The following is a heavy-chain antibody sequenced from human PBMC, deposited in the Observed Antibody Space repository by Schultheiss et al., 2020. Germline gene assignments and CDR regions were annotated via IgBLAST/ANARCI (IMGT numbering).Heavy chain of an antibody. CDR2: IHHSGTT. CDR1: GGSISSNY. J-gene: IGHJ4*02. D-gene: IGHD6-13*01. V-gene: IGHV4-59*01. Sequence: SETLSLTCTVSGGSISSNYWSWIRQPPGKGLEWIGNIHHSGTTNYNPSLRGRVTISVDTSKNQFSLRLSAVTAADTAMYYCASYLAASDPFDYWGQGTLVTVSS. CDR3: ASYLAASDPFDY.